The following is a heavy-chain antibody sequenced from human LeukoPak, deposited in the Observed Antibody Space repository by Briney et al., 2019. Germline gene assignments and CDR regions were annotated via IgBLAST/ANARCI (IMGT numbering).Heavy chain of an antibody. J-gene: IGHJ4*02. CDR3: ANGRRGGTATIAEFDY. CDR1: GFTFSSYG. CDR2: MSYDGTKT. V-gene: IGHV3-30*18. Sequence: GRSLRLSCAASGFTFSSYGMHWVRQAPGKGLEWVAGMSYDGTKTYYAESVKGRFTISRDNSKNPLYLQMNSLRAEDTAVYYCANGRRGGTATIAEFDYWGQGTLVTVSS. D-gene: IGHD5-24*01.